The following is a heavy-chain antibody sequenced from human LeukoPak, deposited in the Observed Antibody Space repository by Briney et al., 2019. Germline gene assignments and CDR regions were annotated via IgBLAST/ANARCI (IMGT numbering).Heavy chain of an antibody. CDR3: AREGKIVGASFDY. Sequence: ASVKVSCTASGYTFTIYYIHWVRQAPGQGLEWMGSIYANSGGANFAQNFQGRVTLTRDTSSSTAYLELTRLRSDDTAVYYCAREGKIVGASFDYWGQGTLVTVSS. CDR2: IYANSGGA. CDR1: GYTFTIYY. D-gene: IGHD1-26*01. J-gene: IGHJ4*02. V-gene: IGHV1-2*02.